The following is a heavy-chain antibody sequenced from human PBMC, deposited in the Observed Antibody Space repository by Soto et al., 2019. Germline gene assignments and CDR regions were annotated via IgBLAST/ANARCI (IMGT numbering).Heavy chain of an antibody. V-gene: IGHV3-11*06. Sequence: QVQLVESGGGLVKPGGSLRLSCAASGFTFSDYYMSWIRQAPGKGLEWVSYISSSSSYTNYADSVKGRFTISRDNAKNSLYLQMNGLRAEDTAVYYCAREGAAAGSFDYWGQGTLVTVSS. CDR3: AREGAAAGSFDY. CDR2: ISSSSSYT. CDR1: GFTFSDYY. J-gene: IGHJ4*02. D-gene: IGHD6-13*01.